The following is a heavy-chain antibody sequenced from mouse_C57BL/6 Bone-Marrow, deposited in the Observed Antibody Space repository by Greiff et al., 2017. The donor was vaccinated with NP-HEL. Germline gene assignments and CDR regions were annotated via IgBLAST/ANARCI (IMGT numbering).Heavy chain of an antibody. CDR1: GYTFTDYY. Sequence: VQLQQSGPELVKPGASVKISCKASGYTFTDYYMNWVKQSHGKSLEWIGDINPNNGGTSYNQKFKGKATLTVDKSSSTAYMELRSLTSEDSAVYYCARDRYYYGPYYFDYWGQGTTLTVSS. J-gene: IGHJ2*01. D-gene: IGHD1-1*01. CDR2: INPNNGGT. V-gene: IGHV1-26*01. CDR3: ARDRYYYGPYYFDY.